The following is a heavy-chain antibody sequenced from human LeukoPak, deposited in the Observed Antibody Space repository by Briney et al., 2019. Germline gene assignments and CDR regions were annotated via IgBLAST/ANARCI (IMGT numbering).Heavy chain of an antibody. V-gene: IGHV1-2*02. J-gene: IGHJ4*02. Sequence: GASVKVSCKASGYTFTGYYMHWVRQAPGQGREWMGWINPNSGGTNYAQKFQGRVNMTRDTSISTAYMELRRLRPHDTAVSYCARERVPYYFDYWGQRTLVTLSS. CDR2: INPNSGGT. CDR1: GYTFTGYY. D-gene: IGHD2-2*01. CDR3: ARERVPYYFDY.